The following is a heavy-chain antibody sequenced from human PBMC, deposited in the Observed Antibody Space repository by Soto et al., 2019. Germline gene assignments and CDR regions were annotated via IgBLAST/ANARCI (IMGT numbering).Heavy chain of an antibody. CDR3: AKDRDSSGYYYRNY. V-gene: IGHV3-23*01. CDR1: GFTFSSYA. J-gene: IGHJ4*02. Sequence: EVQLLESGGGLVQPGGSLRLSCAASGFTFSSYAMSWVRQAPGKGLEWVSAISGTGDSTYYADSVKGRFTISRDNSKNTLYLQINSLRAEDTAVYYCAKDRDSSGYYYRNYWGQGTLVTDSS. D-gene: IGHD3-22*01. CDR2: ISGTGDST.